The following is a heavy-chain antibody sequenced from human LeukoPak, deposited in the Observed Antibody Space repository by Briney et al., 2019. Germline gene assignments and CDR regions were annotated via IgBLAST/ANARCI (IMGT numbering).Heavy chain of an antibody. CDR2: ISYDGSNK. D-gene: IGHD3-22*01. Sequence: GRSLRLSCAASGFTFSSYAMHWVRQAPGKGLEWVAVISYDGSNKYYADSVKGRFTISRDNSKNTLYLQMNSLRAEDTAVYYCARDWRPLDSSRYRGRNAFDIWGQGTTVTVSS. V-gene: IGHV3-30-3*01. CDR1: GFTFSSYA. CDR3: ARDWRPLDSSRYRGRNAFDI. J-gene: IGHJ3*02.